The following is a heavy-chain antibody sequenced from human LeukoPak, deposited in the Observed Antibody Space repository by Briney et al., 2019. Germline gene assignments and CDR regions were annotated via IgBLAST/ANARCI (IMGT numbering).Heavy chain of an antibody. J-gene: IGHJ4*02. Sequence: GGSLRLSCAASGFTFSSYWMSWVRQAPGKGLEWVANIKQDGSEKYYVDSVKGRFTISRDNAKNSLYLQMNSLRAEDTAVYYCARVYLSGSYYSSFDYWGQGTLVTVSS. CDR3: ARVYLSGSYYSSFDY. V-gene: IGHV3-7*01. D-gene: IGHD1-26*01. CDR1: GFTFSSYW. CDR2: IKQDGSEK.